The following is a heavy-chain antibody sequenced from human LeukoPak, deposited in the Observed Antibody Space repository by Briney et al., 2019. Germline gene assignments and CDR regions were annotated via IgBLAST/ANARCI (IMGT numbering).Heavy chain of an antibody. CDR1: GGSISSYY. CDR2: VYYRVTT. J-gene: IGHJ6*02. V-gene: IGHV4-59*08. CDR3: ARRSLVRTVGYYYGMDV. Sequence: PSETLSLTCTVSGGSISSYYWSWIRQPPGKGLEWIGTVYYRVTTYYNPSLKSRATISIDTSKRQFSLRLNSVTAADTAVYYCARRSLVRTVGYYYGMDVWGQGTTVTVSS. D-gene: IGHD1-26*01.